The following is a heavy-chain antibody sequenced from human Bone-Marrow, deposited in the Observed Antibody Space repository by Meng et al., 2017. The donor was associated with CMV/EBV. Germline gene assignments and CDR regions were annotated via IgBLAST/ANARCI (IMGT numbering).Heavy chain of an antibody. J-gene: IGHJ6*02. CDR3: ARGSPPYYYGMDV. Sequence: GESLKISCAASGFTFSSYGMHWVRQAPGKGLEWVAFIRYDGSNKYYADSVKGRFTISRDNSKNTLYLQMNSLRAEDTAVYYCARGSPPYYYGMDVWGQGTTVTVSS. CDR1: GFTFSSYG. CDR2: IRYDGSNK. V-gene: IGHV3-30*02.